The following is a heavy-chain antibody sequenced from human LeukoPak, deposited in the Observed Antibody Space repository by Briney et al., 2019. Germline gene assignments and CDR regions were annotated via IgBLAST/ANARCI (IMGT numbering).Heavy chain of an antibody. Sequence: GGSLRLSCAASGFIFSDYAMSWVRQAPGKGLEWVSGISPSGGFTYYADSVEGRFTISRDNSKNTLFLQMTSLRPEDTDVYSCVKALRWEDYYIVVW. V-gene: IGHV3-23*01. CDR1: GFIFSDYA. J-gene: IGHJ6*03. CDR2: ISPSGGFT. D-gene: IGHD1-26*01. CDR3: VKALRWEDYYIVV.